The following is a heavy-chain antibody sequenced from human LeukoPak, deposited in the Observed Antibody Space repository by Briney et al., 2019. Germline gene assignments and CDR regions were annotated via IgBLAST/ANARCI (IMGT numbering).Heavy chain of an antibody. CDR1: GFTFSSYG. D-gene: IGHD4-17*01. Sequence: PGGSLRLSCAASGFTFSSYGMHWVRQAPGKGLEWVAVIWYDGSNKYYADSVKGRFTISRDNSKNTLYLQMSSLRAEDTAVYYCAREPSTVTTRYYFDYWGQGTLVTVSS. J-gene: IGHJ4*02. CDR3: AREPSTVTTRYYFDY. V-gene: IGHV3-33*01. CDR2: IWYDGSNK.